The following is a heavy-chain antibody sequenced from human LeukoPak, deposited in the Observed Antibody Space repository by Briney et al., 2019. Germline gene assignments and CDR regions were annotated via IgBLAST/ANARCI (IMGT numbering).Heavy chain of an antibody. CDR2: INHSGST. V-gene: IGHV4-34*01. Sequence: PSETLSLTCTVSGGSISGYYWSWIRQPPGKGLEWIGEINHSGSTNYNPSLKSRVTISVDTSKNQFSLKLSSVTAADTAVYYCARAGAAAVRGWFDPWGQGTLVTVSS. D-gene: IGHD6-13*01. J-gene: IGHJ5*02. CDR3: ARAGAAAVRGWFDP. CDR1: GGSISGYY.